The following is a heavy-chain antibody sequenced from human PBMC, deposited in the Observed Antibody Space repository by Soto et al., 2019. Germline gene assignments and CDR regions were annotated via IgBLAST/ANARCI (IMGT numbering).Heavy chain of an antibody. CDR3: ASRRGYSYGPFDY. V-gene: IGHV4-30-4*01. CDR1: GGSISSGDYY. D-gene: IGHD5-18*01. CDR2: IYYSGST. Sequence: QVQLQESGPGLVKPSQTLSLTCTVSGGSISSGDYYWSWIRQPPGKGLEWIGYIYYSGSTYYNPSLQSRVTISVDTSKNQFSLKLNSVTAADTAVYYCASRRGYSYGPFDYWGQGTLVTVSS. J-gene: IGHJ4*02.